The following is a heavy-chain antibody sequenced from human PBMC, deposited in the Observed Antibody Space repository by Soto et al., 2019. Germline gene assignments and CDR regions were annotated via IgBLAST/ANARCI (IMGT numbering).Heavy chain of an antibody. D-gene: IGHD1-1*01. CDR1: ALIFSDVW. Sequence: LRLSCEASALIFSDVWMPWVRQAPGKGLEWVGRIKTKPDDGTIDYAAPVRGRFTISRDDSKNTLYLQMTSLTPAHTGVYYCTTSNLGVDFWGPGTLVTVSS. CDR2: IKTKPDDGTI. V-gene: IGHV3-15*01. J-gene: IGHJ4*02. CDR3: TTSNLGVDF.